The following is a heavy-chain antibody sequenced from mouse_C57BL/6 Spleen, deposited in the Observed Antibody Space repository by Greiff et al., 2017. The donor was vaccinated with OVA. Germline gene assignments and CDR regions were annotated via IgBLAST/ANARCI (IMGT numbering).Heavy chain of an antibody. CDR3: ARNRDDGYYPDY. D-gene: IGHD2-3*01. V-gene: IGHV1-26*01. CDR2: INPNNGGT. Sequence: EVQLQQSGPELVKPGASVKISCKASGYTFTDYYMNWVKQSHGKSLEWIGDINPNNGGTSYNQKFKGKATLTVDKSSSTAYMELRSLTSEDSAVYYCARNRDDGYYPDYWGQGTTLTVSS. CDR1: GYTFTDYY. J-gene: IGHJ2*01.